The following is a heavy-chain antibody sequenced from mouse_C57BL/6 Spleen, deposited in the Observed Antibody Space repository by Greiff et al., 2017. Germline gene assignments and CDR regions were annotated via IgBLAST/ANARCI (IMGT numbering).Heavy chain of an antibody. J-gene: IGHJ1*03. Sequence: DVKLVESGGGLVKPGGSLKLSCAASGFTFSSYAMSCVRQTPEKRLEWVATISDGGSYIYYPDNVKGRFTISRDNAKNNLYLQMSHLKSEDTAMYYCARAGMGYYYGSSPYFDVWGTGTTVTVSS. D-gene: IGHD1-1*01. CDR1: GFTFSSYA. CDR3: ARAGMGYYYGSSPYFDV. V-gene: IGHV5-4*03. CDR2: ISDGGSYI.